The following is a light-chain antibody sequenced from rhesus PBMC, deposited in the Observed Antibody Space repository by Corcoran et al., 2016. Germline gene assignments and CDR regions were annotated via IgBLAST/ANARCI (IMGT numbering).Light chain of an antibody. CDR2: KAS. Sequence: DIQMTQSPSSLSAAVGDRVTITCRASENVNNYLYWYQQKPGKAPKLLIYKASTVQSGVPSRFSGSGTGTDYTCPISRLKPEDVATYYCQHGYGTPPYSFGQGTKGEIK. CDR3: QHGYGTPPYS. CDR1: ENVNNY. V-gene: IGKV1-74*01. J-gene: IGKJ2*01.